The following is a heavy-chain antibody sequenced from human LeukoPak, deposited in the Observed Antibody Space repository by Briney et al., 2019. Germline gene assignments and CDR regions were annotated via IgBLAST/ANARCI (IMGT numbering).Heavy chain of an antibody. CDR1: GFTFSDYY. CDR3: ARDLSGSGSYLDY. CDR2: ISSIGYTI. D-gene: IGHD3-10*01. J-gene: IGHJ4*02. Sequence: PGGSLRLSCAASGFTFSDYYMSWIRQAPGKGLEWVSYISSIGYTIYYADSVRGRFTISRDNAKNSLYLQMNSLRAEDTAVYYCARDLSGSGSYLDYWGQGTLVTVSS. V-gene: IGHV3-11*01.